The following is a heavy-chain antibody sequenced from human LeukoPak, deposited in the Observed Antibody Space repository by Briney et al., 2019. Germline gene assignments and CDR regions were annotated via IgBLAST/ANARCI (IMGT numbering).Heavy chain of an antibody. CDR1: GFTFSSYW. D-gene: IGHD3-22*01. V-gene: IGHV3-74*01. CDR2: INSDGSST. J-gene: IGHJ4*02. CDR3: ARAPYDSSGYYSY. Sequence: GGSLRLSCAASGFTFSSYWMHWVRQAPGKGLVWVSRINSDGSSTSYADSVKGRFTTSRDNAKNTLYLQMNSLRAEDTAVYYCARAPYDSSGYYSYWGQGTLVTVSS.